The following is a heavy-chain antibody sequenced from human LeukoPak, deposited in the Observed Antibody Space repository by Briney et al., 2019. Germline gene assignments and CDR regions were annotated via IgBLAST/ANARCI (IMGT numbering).Heavy chain of an antibody. CDR2: INPNSGGT. Sequence: ASVKVSCKASGYTFTGYYMHWVRQAPGQGLEWMGWINPNSGGTDYAQKFQGWVTMTRDTSISTAYMELSRLRSDDTAVYYCARDYYGSGSYYNVGYYYGMDVWGQGTTVTVSS. CDR3: ARDYYGSGSYYNVGYYYGMDV. D-gene: IGHD3-10*01. J-gene: IGHJ6*02. V-gene: IGHV1-2*04. CDR1: GYTFTGYY.